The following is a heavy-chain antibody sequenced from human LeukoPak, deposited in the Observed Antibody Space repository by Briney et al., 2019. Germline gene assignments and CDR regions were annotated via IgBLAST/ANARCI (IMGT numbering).Heavy chain of an antibody. CDR3: ARRRGGFGEGEFDY. D-gene: IGHD3-10*01. CDR2: SHTGGSI. CDR1: GVSISGFY. J-gene: IGHJ4*02. Sequence: SETLSLTCTVSGVSISGFYWNWIRQPPRKGLEWVGYSHTGGSISSNPSLNSRVAFSMDTSKNQVSLRLNSVTATDTAVYYCARRRGGFGEGEFDYWGQGIPVTVSS. V-gene: IGHV4-4*08.